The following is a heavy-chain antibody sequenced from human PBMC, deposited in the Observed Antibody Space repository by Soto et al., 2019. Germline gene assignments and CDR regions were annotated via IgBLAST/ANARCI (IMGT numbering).Heavy chain of an antibody. CDR2: ISSSSSCI. CDR3: AIIEMATPYSVDY. J-gene: IGHJ4*02. CDR1: GFTFSSYS. V-gene: IGHV3-21*01. D-gene: IGHD5-12*01. Sequence: GGSLRLSCAASGFTFSSYSMNWVRQAPGKGLEWVSSISSSSSCIYYADSVKGRFTISRDNAKNSLYLQMNSLRAEDTAVYYCAIIEMATPYSVDYWGQGTLVTVSS.